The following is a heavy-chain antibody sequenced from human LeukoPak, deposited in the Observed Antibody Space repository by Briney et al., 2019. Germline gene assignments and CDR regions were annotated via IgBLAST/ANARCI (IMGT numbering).Heavy chain of an antibody. Sequence: GGSLRLSFVSSRSTFSNYGMSWVRPAPGKGLEWTSFISSSGGGTYYADSVKGRFTLSRDNSKNTLYLQMNSLRAEDTAVYYCAVTRGSSWYFDYWGQGTLVTVSS. CDR3: AVTRGSSWYFDY. J-gene: IGHJ4*02. D-gene: IGHD6-13*01. CDR2: ISSSGGGT. CDR1: RSTFSNYG. V-gene: IGHV3-23*01.